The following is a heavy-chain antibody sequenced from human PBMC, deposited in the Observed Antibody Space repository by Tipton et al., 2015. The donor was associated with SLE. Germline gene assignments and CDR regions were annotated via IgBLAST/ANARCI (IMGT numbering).Heavy chain of an antibody. J-gene: IGHJ2*01. V-gene: IGHV4-4*07. CDR2: FYPGGTT. CDR3: ARGVRIAVVKGWYFGL. D-gene: IGHD6-19*01. CDR1: GDSISNYY. Sequence: TLSLTCTVSGDSISNYYWSWIPQSAGKGLEWMGRFYPGGTTSYNPSFKSRVTMSADTSKNQFSLKLNSVTAADTAVYYCARGVRIAVVKGWYFGLWGRGTLVTVSS.